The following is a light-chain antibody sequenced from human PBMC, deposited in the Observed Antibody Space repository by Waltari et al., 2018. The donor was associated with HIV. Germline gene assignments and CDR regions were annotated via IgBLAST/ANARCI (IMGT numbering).Light chain of an antibody. V-gene: IGLV1-44*01. CDR2: SNN. CDR3: ATWDDSLNGPV. CDR1: TSNIGNST. Sequence: QSVLTQPPSASGTPGQRVTISCAGSTSNIGNSTVNWYQQLPGTAPKLLIYSNNQRPSGVPDRFSGSKSGTSASLAISGLQSEDEADYYCATWDDSLNGPVFGGGTKLTVL. J-gene: IGLJ2*01.